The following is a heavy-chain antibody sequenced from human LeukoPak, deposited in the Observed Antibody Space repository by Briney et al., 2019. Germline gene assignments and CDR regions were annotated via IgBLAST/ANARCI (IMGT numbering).Heavy chain of an antibody. CDR3: ARDDDYGDYDVDY. CDR1: GFTFSSYS. D-gene: IGHD4-17*01. CDR2: ISSSSSYI. J-gene: IGHJ4*02. Sequence: GGSLRLSCAASGFTFSSYSMHWVRQAPGKGLEWVASISSSSSYIYYADSVRGRFTVSRDNAKNSLYLQMNSLRAEDTAVYYCARDDDYGDYDVDYWGQGTLVTASS. V-gene: IGHV3-21*01.